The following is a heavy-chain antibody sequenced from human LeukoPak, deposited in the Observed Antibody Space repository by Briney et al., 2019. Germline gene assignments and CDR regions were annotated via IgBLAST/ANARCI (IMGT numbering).Heavy chain of an antibody. CDR1: GFTFSSYA. D-gene: IGHD6-13*01. CDR2: IGGSGGST. J-gene: IGHJ4*02. V-gene: IGHV3-23*01. Sequence: GGSLRLSCAASGFTFSSYAMSWVRQAPGKGLEWVSAIGGSGGSTYYADSVKGRFTISRDNSKNTPYLQMNSLRAEDTAVYYCAKAFGYSSSWYWGGFDYWGQGTLVTVSS. CDR3: AKAFGYSSSWYWGGFDY.